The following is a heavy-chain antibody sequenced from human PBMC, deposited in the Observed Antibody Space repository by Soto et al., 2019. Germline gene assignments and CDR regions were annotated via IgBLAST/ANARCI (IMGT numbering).Heavy chain of an antibody. J-gene: IGHJ4*02. D-gene: IGHD1-1*01. Sequence: RASVKVSCKASGYIFTSLAMHWVRQAPGQRLEWMGWINPGNGNTKYSQSFQGRVTITRDTSASTAYMELSSLRSEDTAVYFCARDLDAYNSTGYWGQGTLVTVSS. CDR1: GYIFTSLA. CDR3: ARDLDAYNSTGY. CDR2: INPGNGNT. V-gene: IGHV1-3*01.